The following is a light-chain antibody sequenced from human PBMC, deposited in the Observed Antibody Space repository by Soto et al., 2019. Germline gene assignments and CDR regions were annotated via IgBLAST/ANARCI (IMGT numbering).Light chain of an antibody. CDR2: SNN. V-gene: IGLV1-44*01. CDR3: AAWDDSLNGQVV. CDR1: SSNIGSNT. Sequence: QSVLTQPPSASGTPGQRVTISCSGSSSNIGSNTVNWYQQLPGTAPKLLIYSNNQRPSGVPDRFSGSKSGTSASLAISGLQSEDECEYYCAAWDDSLNGQVVFGGGTKLTVL. J-gene: IGLJ2*01.